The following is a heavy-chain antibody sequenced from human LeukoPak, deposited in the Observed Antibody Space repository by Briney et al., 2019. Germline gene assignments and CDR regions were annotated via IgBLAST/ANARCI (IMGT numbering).Heavy chain of an antibody. D-gene: IGHD4-17*01. V-gene: IGHV3-9*01. CDR3: ANDSKLWCHGYGDYGHEGMNV. CDR2: ISWNSGSI. CDR1: GFTFDDYA. Sequence: GRSLRLSCAASGFTFDDYAMHWVRQAPGKGLEWVSGISWNSGSIGYADSVKGRFTISRDNAKNSLYLQINSLRAEDTALYYCANDSKLWCHGYGDYGHEGMNVWGQGSTVTVSS. J-gene: IGHJ6*02.